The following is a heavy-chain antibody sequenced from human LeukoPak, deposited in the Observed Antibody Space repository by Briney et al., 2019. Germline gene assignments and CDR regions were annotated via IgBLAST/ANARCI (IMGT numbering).Heavy chain of an antibody. J-gene: IGHJ6*03. CDR2: ISGSGGST. D-gene: IGHD5-18*01. V-gene: IGHV3-23*01. CDR1: GFTFSSYA. CDR3: ARDHKGYSYGYRRGYSDYYYMDV. Sequence: PGGSLRVSCAASGFTFSSYAMSWGRQAPGKGLEWVSFISGSGGSTYYVDSVKGRFTISRDNSKNTLYLQMNSLRAEDTAVYYCARDHKGYSYGYRRGYSDYYYMDVWGKGTTVTVSS.